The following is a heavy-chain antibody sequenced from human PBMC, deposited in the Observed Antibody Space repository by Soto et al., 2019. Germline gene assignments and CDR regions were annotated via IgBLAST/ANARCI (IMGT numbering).Heavy chain of an antibody. D-gene: IGHD3-3*01. J-gene: IGHJ6*01. CDR3: ARDRRGYDFWSGYSQVLDGMDV. V-gene: IGHV4-31*03. CDR2: IYYSGST. Sequence: TVSLTCTVSGCSISSGGYYWSWIRQHPGKVLEWSGYIYYSGSTYYNPSLKSRVTISVDTSKNQFSLKLSSVTAADTAVYYCARDRRGYDFWSGYSQVLDGMDVWGQGTTVTVSS. CDR1: GCSISSGGYY.